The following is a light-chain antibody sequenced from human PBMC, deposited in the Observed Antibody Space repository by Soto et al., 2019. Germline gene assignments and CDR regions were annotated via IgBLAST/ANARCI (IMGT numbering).Light chain of an antibody. V-gene: IGKV1-5*03. CDR2: EAS. CDR1: QNIYTW. J-gene: IGKJ1*01. CDR3: QQYNTFWT. Sequence: DIQMTQSPATLSASVGDRVTITCRASQNIYTWLAWYQQKPGKAPKLLIYEASSLETGVPSRFSCSGSGTEFTLTISSLQPDDFATYYCQQYNTFWTFGQGTKVDI.